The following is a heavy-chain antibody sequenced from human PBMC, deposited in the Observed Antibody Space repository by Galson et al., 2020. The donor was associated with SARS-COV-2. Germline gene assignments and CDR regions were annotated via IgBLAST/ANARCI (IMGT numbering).Heavy chain of an antibody. D-gene: IGHD4-17*01. CDR2: IVPMFGSA. J-gene: IGHJ4*02. Sequence: GASVKVSCKASGGIFSSSAISWVRQAPGQGLEWMGGIVPMFGSAKYLQRFQGRVTITADEGTSTAYMELSSLRRGDTAMYYCARGRTVFDGYDHWGQGTLVTVSS. CDR3: ARGRTVFDGYDH. CDR1: GGIFSSSA. V-gene: IGHV1-69*13.